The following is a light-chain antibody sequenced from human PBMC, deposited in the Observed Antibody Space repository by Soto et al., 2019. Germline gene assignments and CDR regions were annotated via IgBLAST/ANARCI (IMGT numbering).Light chain of an antibody. CDR3: QQYGSPPST. Sequence: EIVLTQSPCTLSLSPGERATLSCRASQSVRRNFLAWYQQKPGHAPRLLIYASTRRATGIPDRFGGSGSGTNFTLTISRLEPVDFAVYYCQQYGSPPSTFGQGTKVEIK. J-gene: IGKJ1*01. V-gene: IGKV3-20*01. CDR1: QSVRRNF. CDR2: AST.